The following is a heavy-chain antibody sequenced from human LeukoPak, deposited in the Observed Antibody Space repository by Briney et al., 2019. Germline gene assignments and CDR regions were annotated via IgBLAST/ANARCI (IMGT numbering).Heavy chain of an antibody. V-gene: IGHV4-34*01. J-gene: IGHJ4*02. D-gene: IGHD3-10*01. CDR2: INSSGSI. CDR3: ARDARFGELVDY. CDR1: GVSFSGYY. Sequence: PSETLSLTCAVYGVSFSGYYWSWIRQPPGKGPEWIGEINSSGSINYNPSRKSRVTISVDMSRNQFSLKLTPVAAADTAMYYCARDARFGELVDYWGRGTLVTVSS.